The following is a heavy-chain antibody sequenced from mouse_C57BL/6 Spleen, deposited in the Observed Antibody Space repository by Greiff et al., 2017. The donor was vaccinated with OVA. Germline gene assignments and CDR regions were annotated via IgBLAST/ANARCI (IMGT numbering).Heavy chain of an antibody. Sequence: EVKVEESGGGLVQPGGSMKLSCAASGFTFSDAWMDWVRQSPETGLEWVAEIRNKANNHATYYAESVKGRFTISRDDSKSSVYLQMNSLRAEDTGSYYCTRLKDAMDYWGQGTSVTVSS. CDR2: IRNKANNHAT. CDR3: TRLKDAMDY. V-gene: IGHV6-6*01. J-gene: IGHJ4*01. CDR1: GFTFSDAW.